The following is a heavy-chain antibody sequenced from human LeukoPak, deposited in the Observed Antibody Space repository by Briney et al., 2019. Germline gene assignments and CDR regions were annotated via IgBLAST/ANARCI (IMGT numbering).Heavy chain of an antibody. CDR3: VSGSSGWLYFQH. Sequence: PSETLSLTCTVSGGSISSGGHSWSWIRQPPGKGLEWIGYIYHSGSGSTYYNPSLKSRVTISIDKSKNQFSLKLSSVTAADTAVYYCVSGSSGWLYFQHWGQGTLVTVSS. J-gene: IGHJ1*01. CDR2: IYHSGSGST. V-gene: IGHV4-30-2*01. D-gene: IGHD6-19*01. CDR1: GGSISSGGHS.